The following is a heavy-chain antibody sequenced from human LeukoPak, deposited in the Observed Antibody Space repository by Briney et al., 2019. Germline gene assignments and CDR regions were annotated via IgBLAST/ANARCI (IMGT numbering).Heavy chain of an antibody. CDR2: MWYDGTNE. Sequence: PGRSLRLSCAASGFTFSTSAVHWVRQAPGKGLEWVAVMWYDGTNEQYADSVRGRFTISRDNSKNTLYLQMNSLRAEDTAVYYCAREVHYFDSRPAHYYFDYWGQGTLVTVSS. V-gene: IGHV3-30*04. J-gene: IGHJ4*02. D-gene: IGHD3-22*01. CDR3: AREVHYFDSRPAHYYFDY. CDR1: GFTFSTSA.